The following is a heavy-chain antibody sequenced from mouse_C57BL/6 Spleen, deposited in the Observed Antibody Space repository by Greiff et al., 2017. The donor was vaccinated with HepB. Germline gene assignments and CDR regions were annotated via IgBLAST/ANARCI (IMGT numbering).Heavy chain of an antibody. CDR1: GFTFSSYG. J-gene: IGHJ3*01. Sequence: DVMLVESGGDLVKPGGSLKLSCAASGFTFSSYGMSWVRQTPDKRLEWVATISSGGSYTYYPDSVKGRFTISRDNAKNTLYLQMSSLKSADTAMYYCARPHYYGSSYLFAYWGQGTLVTVSA. CDR3: ARPHYYGSSYLFAY. V-gene: IGHV5-6*02. CDR2: ISSGGSYT. D-gene: IGHD1-1*01.